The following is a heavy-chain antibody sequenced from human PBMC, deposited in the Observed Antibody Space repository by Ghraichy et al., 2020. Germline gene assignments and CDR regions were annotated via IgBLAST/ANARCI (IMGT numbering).Heavy chain of an antibody. CDR2: ISGSGGST. J-gene: IGHJ4*02. Sequence: GGSLRLSCAASGFTFSSYAMSWVRQAPGKGLEWVSAISGSGGSTYYADSVKGRFTISRDNSKNTLYLQMNSLRAEDTAVYYCANPWTYGDWHYFDYWGQGTLVTVSS. CDR3: ANPWTYGDWHYFDY. CDR1: GFTFSSYA. V-gene: IGHV3-23*01. D-gene: IGHD4-17*01.